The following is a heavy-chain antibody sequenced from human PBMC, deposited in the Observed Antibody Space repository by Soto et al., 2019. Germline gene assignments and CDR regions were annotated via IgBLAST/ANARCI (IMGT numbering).Heavy chain of an antibody. V-gene: IGHV3-30-3*01. D-gene: IGHD1-26*01. Sequence: GGSLRLSCAASGFTFSSYAMHWVRQAPGKGLEWVAVISYDGSNKYYADSVKGRFTISRDNSKNTLYLQMNSLRAEDTAVYYCASPTPGQEWELLCGYWGQGTLVTVSS. CDR1: GFTFSSYA. CDR3: ASPTPGQEWELLCGY. CDR2: ISYDGSNK. J-gene: IGHJ4*02.